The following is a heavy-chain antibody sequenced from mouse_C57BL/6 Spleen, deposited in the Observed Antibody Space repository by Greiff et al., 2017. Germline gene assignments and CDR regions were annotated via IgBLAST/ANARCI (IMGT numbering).Heavy chain of an antibody. V-gene: IGHV2-2*01. CDR2: IWSGGST. CDR3: ARGAYGSSYYPYWYFDV. D-gene: IGHD1-1*01. CDR1: GFSLTSYG. J-gene: IGHJ1*03. Sequence: QVQLKESGPGLVQPSQSLSITCTVSGFSLTSYGVHWVRQSPGQGLEWLGVIWSGGSTDSNAAFISRLSISKDNSKSQVFFKMNSLQADDTAIYYCARGAYGSSYYPYWYFDVWGTGTTVTVSS.